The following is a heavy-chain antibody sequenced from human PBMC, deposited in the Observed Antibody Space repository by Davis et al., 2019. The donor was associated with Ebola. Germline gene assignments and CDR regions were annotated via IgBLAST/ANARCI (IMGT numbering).Heavy chain of an antibody. Sequence: LSLTCAASGFTFSSYSMNWVRQAPGKGLEWVSSISSSSSYIYYADSVKGRFTISRDNAKNSLYLQMNSLRAEDTAVYYCARIAIEYYYDSSGSAFDYWGQGTLVTVSS. J-gene: IGHJ4*02. CDR1: GFTFSSYS. V-gene: IGHV3-21*01. CDR3: ARIAIEYYYDSSGSAFDY. CDR2: ISSSSSYI. D-gene: IGHD3-22*01.